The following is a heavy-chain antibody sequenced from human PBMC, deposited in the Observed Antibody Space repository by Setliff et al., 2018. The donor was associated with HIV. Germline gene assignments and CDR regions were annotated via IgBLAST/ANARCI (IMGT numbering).Heavy chain of an antibody. Sequence: SETLSLTCTVSGGSISSSSYYWGWIRQPQGKGLEWIGNIYYSGSTHYNPSLKSRVTISVDTSNNQFSLKLSSVTAADTAWFYCARSELGPVYWYFDLLGRGTLVTVSS. D-gene: IGHD7-27*01. CDR3: ARSELGPVYWYFDL. CDR1: GGSISSSSYY. CDR2: IYYSGST. V-gene: IGHV4-39*01. J-gene: IGHJ2*01.